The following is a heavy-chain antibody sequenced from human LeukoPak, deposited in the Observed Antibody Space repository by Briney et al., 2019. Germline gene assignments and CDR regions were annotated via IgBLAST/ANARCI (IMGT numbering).Heavy chain of an antibody. CDR2: ISSSSSYI. CDR1: GFTFSSYS. CDR3: AKDLPPHCSNTACHTDGSDI. Sequence: GGFLRLSCAASGFTFSSYSMNWVRQAPGKGLEWVSSISSSSSYIYYAHSVKGRFTISRDNAKNSLYLQMNRLRAEDTAVYYCAKDLPPHCSNTACHTDGSDIWGQGTMVTVSS. J-gene: IGHJ3*02. V-gene: IGHV3-21*01. D-gene: IGHD2-2*02.